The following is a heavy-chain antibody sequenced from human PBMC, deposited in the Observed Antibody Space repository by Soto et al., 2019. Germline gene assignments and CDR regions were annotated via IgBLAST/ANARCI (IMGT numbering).Heavy chain of an antibody. J-gene: IGHJ4*02. CDR1: GFTFNAYT. V-gene: IGHV3-43*01. CDR2: ISWDGGIT. D-gene: IGHD3-9*01. CDR3: AKDSYDILTGQKRYFDS. Sequence: GGSLRLSCAASGFTFNAYTTHWVRQAPGKGLEWVSLISWDGGITYYGDSVKGRFTVSRDNSDNSLYLQMTSLRSDDTAFYYCAKDSYDILTGQKRYFDSWGQGTLVTVSS.